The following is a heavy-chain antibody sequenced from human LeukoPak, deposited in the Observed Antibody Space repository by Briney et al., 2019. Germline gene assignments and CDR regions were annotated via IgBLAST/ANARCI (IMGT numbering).Heavy chain of an antibody. Sequence: ASVTVSCKASGYTSTSYGISWVRQAPGQGLEWMGWGSAYNGNTNYAQKLQDRVTMTTETSTSTAYIELRSLRSDDTAVYYCASNMRWLDAFDIWGQGTMVTVSS. CDR2: GSAYNGNT. CDR3: ASNMRWLDAFDI. J-gene: IGHJ3*02. V-gene: IGHV1-18*01. D-gene: IGHD5-24*01. CDR1: GYTSTSYG.